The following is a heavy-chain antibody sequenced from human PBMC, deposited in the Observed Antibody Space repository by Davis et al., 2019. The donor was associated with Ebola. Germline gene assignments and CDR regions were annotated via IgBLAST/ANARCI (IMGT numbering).Heavy chain of an antibody. CDR1: GGSFSGYY. Sequence: MPSETLSLTCAVYGGSFSGYYWSWIRQPPGKGLEWIGEINHSGSTNYNPSLKSRVTISVDTSTNQFSLKLSSVTAADTAAYYCARGRRPYCTGGSCYPGWFDPWGQGTLVTVSS. V-gene: IGHV4-34*01. D-gene: IGHD2-15*01. J-gene: IGHJ5*02. CDR2: INHSGST. CDR3: ARGRRPYCTGGSCYPGWFDP.